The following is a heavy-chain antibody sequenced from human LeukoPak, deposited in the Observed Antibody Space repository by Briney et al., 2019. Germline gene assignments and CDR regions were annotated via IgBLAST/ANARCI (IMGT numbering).Heavy chain of an antibody. CDR2: IKPNSVGT. D-gene: IGHD5-24*01. Sequence: ASVKVSCKTSGYTFARYYIHWVRQAPGQGLKWRGWIKPNSVGTEFSQNFHGRVTMTRDTSISTAYLELTSLRSDDTAVYSGAREARDGYNLGGYFDNWGQGTLVTVSS. V-gene: IGHV1-2*02. CDR3: AREARDGYNLGGYFDN. CDR1: GYTFARYY. J-gene: IGHJ4*02.